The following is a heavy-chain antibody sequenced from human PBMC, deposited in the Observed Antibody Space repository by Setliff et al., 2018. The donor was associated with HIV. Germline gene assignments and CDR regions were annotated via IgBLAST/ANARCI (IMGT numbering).Heavy chain of an antibody. J-gene: IGHJ4*02. CDR2: IYTSRGT. CDR1: GGSISGYH. D-gene: IGHD2-2*01. V-gene: IGHV4-4*09. CDR3: ARGHCSTNTCAFDH. Sequence: SETLSLTCTVSGGSISGYHWNWLRQTPGKGLEWIGYIYTSRGTNYNHSLRTRVIISVDTSNQFSLKLSSVTAADAAVYYCARGHCSTNTCAFDHWGQGILVTVSS.